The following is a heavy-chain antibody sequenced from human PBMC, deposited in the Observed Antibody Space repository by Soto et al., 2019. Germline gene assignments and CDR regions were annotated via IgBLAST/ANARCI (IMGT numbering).Heavy chain of an antibody. CDR2: ISSSRSNI. V-gene: IGHV3-48*01. J-gene: IGHJ5*01. Sequence: EVQLVESGGGLVQPGGSLRLSCAASGFTFSSYSMNWVRQAPGKGLEWVSYISSSRSNIYYADSVKGRFTISRDNAKNTLNLQMNGLGAEDTAGYYCARDCPGSIITCYGNEWFDSWGQGTLVTVSS. CDR3: ARDCPGSIITCYGNEWFDS. CDR1: GFTFSSYS. D-gene: IGHD2-2*01.